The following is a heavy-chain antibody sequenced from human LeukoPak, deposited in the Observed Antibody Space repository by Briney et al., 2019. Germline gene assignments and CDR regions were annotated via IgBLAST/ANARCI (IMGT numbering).Heavy chain of an antibody. D-gene: IGHD6-19*01. CDR2: ISAYNGNT. J-gene: IGHJ4*02. Sequence: GASVKVSCKASGYTFTSYGISWVRQAPGQGLEWMGWISAYNGNTNYAQKLQGRVTMTTDTSTSTAYMELRSPRSDDTAVYYCARDLVPKYSSGWLASGYWGQGTLVTVSS. V-gene: IGHV1-18*01. CDR3: ARDLVPKYSSGWLASGY. CDR1: GYTFTSYG.